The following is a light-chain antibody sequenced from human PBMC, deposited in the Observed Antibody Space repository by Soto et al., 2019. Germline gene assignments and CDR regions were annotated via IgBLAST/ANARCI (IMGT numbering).Light chain of an antibody. J-gene: IGLJ1*01. CDR2: EVT. CDR3: SSYTNNNNYV. V-gene: IGLV2-14*01. Sequence: QSVLTQPASVSGSPGQSITISCTGTSSDVGTYDYVSWYQQHPGKAPKLVIYEVTNRPSGISNRFSGSKSGNTASLTISGLQAEDEADYYCSSYTNNNNYVFGAGTKLTVL. CDR1: SSDVGTYDY.